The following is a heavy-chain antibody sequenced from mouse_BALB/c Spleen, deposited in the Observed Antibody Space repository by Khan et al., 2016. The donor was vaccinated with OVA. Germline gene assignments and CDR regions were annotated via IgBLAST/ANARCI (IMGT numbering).Heavy chain of an antibody. D-gene: IGHD1-1*01. CDR3: TGSPSRNYGFAY. CDR1: GFSLTSYG. CDR2: IWSGGRT. J-gene: IGHJ3*01. Sequence: QVQLKQSGPGLVQPSQSLSITCTVSGFSLTSYGVHWVRQSPGKGLEWLGVIWSGGRTDYNSAFISRLSISKDNSKSQVFFKMNSRQANDTAINYCTGSPSRNYGFAYWGQGTLVTVSA. V-gene: IGHV2-2*02.